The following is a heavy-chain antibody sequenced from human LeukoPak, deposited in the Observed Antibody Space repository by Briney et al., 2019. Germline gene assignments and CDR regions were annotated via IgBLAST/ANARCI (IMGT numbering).Heavy chain of an antibody. CDR2: ISGSGRST. Sequence: GGSLRLSCAASGFTFSSYAMTWVRQAPGKGLEWASVISGSGRSTYYADSVKGRFTISRGNAKNSLYLQMNSLRAEDTAVYYCARSAGTWFDPWGQGTLVTVSS. CDR1: GFTFSSYA. CDR3: ARSAGTWFDP. J-gene: IGHJ5*02. V-gene: IGHV3-23*01. D-gene: IGHD1-1*01.